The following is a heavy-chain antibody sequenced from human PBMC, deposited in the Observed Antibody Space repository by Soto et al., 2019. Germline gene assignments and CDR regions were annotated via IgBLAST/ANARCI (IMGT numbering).Heavy chain of an antibody. D-gene: IGHD2-15*01. CDR1: GDSISRSTYF. Sequence: SENLCLTCTVSGDSISRSTYFWGWIRQLPGKVLDWIATIYYKVNTYYNPSLKSRDTISADTSKNQFSLKLSSVTAADTAVYYCARQVIIVEGAAFDYWGQGTMVPVS. V-gene: IGHV4-39*01. CDR3: ARQVIIVEGAAFDY. CDR2: IYYKVNT. J-gene: IGHJ4*02.